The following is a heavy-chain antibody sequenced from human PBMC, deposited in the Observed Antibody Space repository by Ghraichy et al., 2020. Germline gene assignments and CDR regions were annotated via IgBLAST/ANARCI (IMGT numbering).Heavy chain of an antibody. CDR3: ARAIAAADSYYYYGMDV. J-gene: IGHJ6*02. V-gene: IGHV1-69*13. Sequence: SVKVSCKASGGTFSSYAISWVRQAPGQGLEWMGGIIPIFGTANYAQKFQGRVTITADESTSTAYMELSSLRSEDTAVYYCARAIAAADSYYYYGMDVWGQGTTVTVSS. CDR2: IIPIFGTA. D-gene: IGHD6-13*01. CDR1: GGTFSSYA.